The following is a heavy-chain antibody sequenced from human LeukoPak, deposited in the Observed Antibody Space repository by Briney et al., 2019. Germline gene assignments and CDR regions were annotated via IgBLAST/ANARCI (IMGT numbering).Heavy chain of an antibody. CDR1: GGSFSGYY. CDR2: INHSGST. V-gene: IGHV4-34*01. J-gene: IGHJ6*03. CDR3: ARESGAVAGRPAYYYYYYMDV. D-gene: IGHD6-19*01. Sequence: PSETLSLTCAVYGGSFSGYYWGWIRQPPGKGLEWIGEINHSGSTNYNPSLKSRVTISVDTSKNQFSLKLSSVTAADTAVYYCARESGAVAGRPAYYYYYYMDVWGKGTTVTVSS.